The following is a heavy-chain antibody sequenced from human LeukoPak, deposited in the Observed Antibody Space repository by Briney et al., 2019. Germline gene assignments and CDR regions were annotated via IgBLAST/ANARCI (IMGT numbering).Heavy chain of an antibody. CDR2: ISAYNGNT. Sequence: ASVKVSCKASGYTFTSYGISWVRQAPGQGLEWMGWISAYNGNTNYAQKLQGRVTMTTDTSTSTAYMELRSPRSDDTAVYYCARDAVVVPALGNTPYNPWGQGTLVTVSS. D-gene: IGHD2-2*01. V-gene: IGHV1-18*01. CDR1: GYTFTSYG. CDR3: ARDAVVVPALGNTPYNP. J-gene: IGHJ5*02.